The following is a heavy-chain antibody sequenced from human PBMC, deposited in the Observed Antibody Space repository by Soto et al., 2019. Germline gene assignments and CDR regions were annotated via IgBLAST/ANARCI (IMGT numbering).Heavy chain of an antibody. CDR3: AREYCSSAGCYLPDY. Sequence: GASVKVSCKASGYTFTTYGISWVRQAPGQGLEWMGWISGHNDKTHYARNFQGRITVTADTPTNTAYMEPTSLRSDDTAVYYCAREYCSSAGCYLPDYWGQGTLVTVSS. CDR1: GYTFTTYG. CDR2: ISGHNDKT. D-gene: IGHD2-2*01. V-gene: IGHV1-18*01. J-gene: IGHJ4*02.